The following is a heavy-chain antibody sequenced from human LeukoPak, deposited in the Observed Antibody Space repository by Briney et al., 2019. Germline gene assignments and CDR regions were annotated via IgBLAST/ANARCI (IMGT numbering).Heavy chain of an antibody. Sequence: GGSLRLSCAASGFTFSSYAMHWVRQAPGKGLEWVALISYDGSNKDYVDSVRGRFTISRDNSKNTLYLQMNSLRTEDRAVYYCASFYGSGINYFDYWGQGTLVTVSS. V-gene: IGHV3-30*04. CDR2: ISYDGSNK. CDR3: ASFYGSGINYFDY. D-gene: IGHD3-10*01. J-gene: IGHJ4*02. CDR1: GFTFSSYA.